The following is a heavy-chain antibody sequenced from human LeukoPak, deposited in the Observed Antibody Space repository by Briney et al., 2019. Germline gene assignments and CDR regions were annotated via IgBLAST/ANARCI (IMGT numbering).Heavy chain of an antibody. J-gene: IGHJ6*03. Sequence: GASVKVSCKASGYTFTSYGISWVRQAPGQGLEWMGWISAYNGNTNYAQKLQGRVTMTTDTSTSTAYMELRSLRSDDTAVYYCARLVLRGYDILTGYLSPPYYYMDVWGKGTTVTISS. D-gene: IGHD3-9*01. CDR3: ARLVLRGYDILTGYLSPPYYYMDV. CDR2: ISAYNGNT. V-gene: IGHV1-18*01. CDR1: GYTFTSYG.